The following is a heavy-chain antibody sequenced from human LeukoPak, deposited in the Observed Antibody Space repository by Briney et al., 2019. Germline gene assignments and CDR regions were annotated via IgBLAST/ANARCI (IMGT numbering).Heavy chain of an antibody. Sequence: GGSLIVCCASSGFTFSNYEMSWGRQAPGKGLEGGSYISGGGTTKYYAVSVKGRFTISRDHAKNSLYLQMNSLRGEDTAFYSCARDESSAYYQDAFDIWGQGTMVTVSS. D-gene: IGHD3-22*01. CDR2: ISGGGTTK. CDR3: ARDESSAYYQDAFDI. V-gene: IGHV3-48*03. J-gene: IGHJ3*02. CDR1: GFTFSNYE.